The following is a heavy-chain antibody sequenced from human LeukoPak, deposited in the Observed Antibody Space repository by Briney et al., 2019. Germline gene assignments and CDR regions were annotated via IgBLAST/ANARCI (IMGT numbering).Heavy chain of an antibody. V-gene: IGHV3-15*01. J-gene: IGHJ4*02. D-gene: IGHD3-3*01. CDR2: IKSKTDGGTT. Sequence: PGGSLRLSCAASGFTFSNAWMSWVRQAPGKGLEWVGRIKSKTDGGTTDYAAPVKGRFTISRDDSKNTLYLQMNSLKTEDTAVYYCATDHKPVPLRDTIFGVVKVYEDFDYWGQGTLVTVSS. CDR1: GFTFSNAW. CDR3: ATDHKPVPLRDTIFGVVKVYEDFDY.